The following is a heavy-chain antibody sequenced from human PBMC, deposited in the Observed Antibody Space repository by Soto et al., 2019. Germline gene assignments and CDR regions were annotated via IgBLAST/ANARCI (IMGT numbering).Heavy chain of an antibody. D-gene: IGHD2-8*01. CDR1: GGSVSSGSYY. J-gene: IGHJ6*02. V-gene: IGHV4-39*01. Sequence: SETLSLTCTVSGGSVSSGSYYWSWIRQPPGKGLEWIGTFYYSGSTYYNPSLKSRVTISVDTSKNQFSLKVSSVTAADTAVYYCARLGGYCTTSCYGYYAMDVWGQGTAVTVSS. CDR3: ARLGGYCTTSCYGYYAMDV. CDR2: FYYSGST.